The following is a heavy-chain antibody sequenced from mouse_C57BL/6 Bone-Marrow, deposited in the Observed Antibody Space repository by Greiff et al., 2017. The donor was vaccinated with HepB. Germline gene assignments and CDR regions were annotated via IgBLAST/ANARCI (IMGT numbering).Heavy chain of an antibody. CDR2: ISDGGSYT. CDR1: GFTFSSYA. J-gene: IGHJ1*03. D-gene: IGHD1-1*01. Sequence: EVKLVESGGGLVKPVGSLNLSCSASGFTFSSYAMSWVRPTPAKRLEWVATISDGGSYTYYPDNVKGRFTISRDNAKNNLYLQMSHLKSEDTAMYYCARDRAQVITTPHWYCDVWGTGTTGTVAS. V-gene: IGHV5-4*01. CDR3: ARDRAQVITTPHWYCDV.